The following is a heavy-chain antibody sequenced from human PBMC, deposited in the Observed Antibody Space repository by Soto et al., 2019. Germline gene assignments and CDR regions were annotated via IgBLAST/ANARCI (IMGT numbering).Heavy chain of an antibody. CDR3: SRSSGKVRGVIDDY. Sequence: QVQLVQSGAEVKKPGSSVKVSCKASGGTFSSYAISWVRQAPGQGLEWMGGIIPIFGTANYVQKFQGRVTITANKSKITSYTELRSLRSEDKAVYYCSRSSGKVRGVIDDYWGQGTLVTVSS. V-gene: IGHV1-69*06. CDR2: IIPIFGTA. CDR1: GGTFSSYA. D-gene: IGHD3-10*01. J-gene: IGHJ4*02.